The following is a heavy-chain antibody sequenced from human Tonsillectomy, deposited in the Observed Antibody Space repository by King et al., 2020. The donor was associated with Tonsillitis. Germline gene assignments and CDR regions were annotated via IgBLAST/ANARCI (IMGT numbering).Heavy chain of an antibody. CDR2: INTDGSNT. CDR1: GFTFSSYW. V-gene: IGHV3-74*01. CDR3: ARVDLHSVYIPFFDY. Sequence: VQLVESGGGLVQPGESLRLSCAGSGFTFSSYWMYWVRQVPGKGLVWVSRINTDGSNTAYADSVKGRFTISRDNAKNTLYLQMNRLRVEDTAVYYCARVDLHSVYIPFFDYWGQGTLVTVSS. J-gene: IGHJ4*02. D-gene: IGHD5/OR15-5a*01.